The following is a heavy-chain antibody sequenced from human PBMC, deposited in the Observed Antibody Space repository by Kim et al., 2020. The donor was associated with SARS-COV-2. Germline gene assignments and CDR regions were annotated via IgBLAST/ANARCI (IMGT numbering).Heavy chain of an antibody. J-gene: IGHJ4*02. D-gene: IGHD3-10*01. V-gene: IGHV3-11*04. CDR3: ASLKGPFYGSGSYYNPG. Sequence: VKGRFTISRDNAKNSLYLQMNSLRAEDTAVYYCASLKGPFYGSGSYYNPGWGQGTLVTVSS.